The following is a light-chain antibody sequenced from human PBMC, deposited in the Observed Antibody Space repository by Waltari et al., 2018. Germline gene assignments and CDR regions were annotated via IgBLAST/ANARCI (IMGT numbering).Light chain of an antibody. Sequence: DIQMTQSPSTLSASVGDRVTITCRASQSISTSLAWYQQRPGKAPKLLIYKASTLENEVPSRVSGSGSGTEFTLTISSLQPDDFATYYCQQFDSYPVTFGQGTKVEIK. CDR1: QSISTS. V-gene: IGKV1-5*03. J-gene: IGKJ2*01. CDR2: KAS. CDR3: QQFDSYPVT.